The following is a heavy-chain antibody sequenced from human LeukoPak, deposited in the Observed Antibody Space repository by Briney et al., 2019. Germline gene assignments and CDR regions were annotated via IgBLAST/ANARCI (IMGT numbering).Heavy chain of an antibody. Sequence: GASVKVSCKASGYTFTGYYMHWVRQAPGQGLEWMGWINPNSGGTNYAQKFQGRVTMTRDTSISTAYMELSRLRSDDTAVYYCARGGPITIFGVVQYYYYYVDVWGKGTTVTVSS. J-gene: IGHJ6*03. CDR2: INPNSGGT. CDR1: GYTFTGYY. CDR3: ARGGPITIFGVVQYYYYYVDV. D-gene: IGHD3-3*01. V-gene: IGHV1-2*02.